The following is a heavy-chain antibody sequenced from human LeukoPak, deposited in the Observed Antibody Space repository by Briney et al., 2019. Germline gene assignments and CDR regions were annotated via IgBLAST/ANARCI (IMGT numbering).Heavy chain of an antibody. CDR1: GGTFSSYA. CDR2: IIPIFGTA. CDR3: ARDNEYGFDP. V-gene: IGHV1-69*01. Sequence: SVKVSCKASGGTFSSYAISWVRQAPGQGLEWMGGIIPIFGTANYAQKFQGRVTITADESTSTAYMELRSLRSDDTAVYYCARDNEYGFDPWGQGTLVTVSS. J-gene: IGHJ5*02. D-gene: IGHD1-1*01.